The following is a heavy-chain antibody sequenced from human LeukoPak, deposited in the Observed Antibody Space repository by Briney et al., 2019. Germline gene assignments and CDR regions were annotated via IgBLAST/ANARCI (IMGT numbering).Heavy chain of an antibody. CDR3: ARRCSSSSCRSYGMDV. Sequence: ASVKVSCKASGYTFTKFGIIWVRQAPGQGLEWLGWIRAFNGNTNYAREVQGRVTMTTDTSTNTAYMDLRSLTSDDTAIYYCARRCSSSSCRSYGMDVWGLGTTVTVSS. D-gene: IGHD2-2*01. V-gene: IGHV1-18*01. J-gene: IGHJ6*02. CDR2: IRAFNGNT. CDR1: GYTFTKFG.